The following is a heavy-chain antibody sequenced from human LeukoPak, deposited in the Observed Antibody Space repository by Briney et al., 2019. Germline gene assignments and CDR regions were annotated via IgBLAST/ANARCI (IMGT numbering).Heavy chain of an antibody. CDR1: GGSISSSSYY. V-gene: IGHV4-39*07. Sequence: SETLSLTCTVSGGSISSSSYYWGWIRQPPGKGLEWIGSIYYSGSTYYNPSLKSRVTISVDKSKNQFSLKLSSVTAADTAVYYCARDPVTGATRWNAFDIWGQGTMVTVSS. CDR2: IYYSGST. D-gene: IGHD1-26*01. J-gene: IGHJ3*02. CDR3: ARDPVTGATRWNAFDI.